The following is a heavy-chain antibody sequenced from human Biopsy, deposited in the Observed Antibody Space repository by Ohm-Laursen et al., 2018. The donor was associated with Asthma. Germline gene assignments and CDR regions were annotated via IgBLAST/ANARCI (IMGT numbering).Heavy chain of an antibody. CDR3: AKDVFPGWELRRGPDY. V-gene: IGHV3-30-3*01. CDR1: GFTFHNYV. CDR2: IFFDGSNK. D-gene: IGHD1-26*01. J-gene: IGHJ4*02. Sequence: SLRLSCTAFGFTFHNYVMHWVRQAPGKGLEWVAGIFFDGSNKYYADSVKGRFTISRDNSRNTLHLQMNSLRAEDTAVYYCAKDVFPGWELRRGPDYWGQGTLVTVSS.